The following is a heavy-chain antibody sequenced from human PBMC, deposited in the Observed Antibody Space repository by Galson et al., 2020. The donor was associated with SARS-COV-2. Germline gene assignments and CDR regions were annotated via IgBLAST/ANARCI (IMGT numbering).Heavy chain of an antibody. CDR3: AGAGYQLSPRDYYDGMDV. Sequence: SVKVSCKASGGTFSSYAISWVRQAPGQGLEWMGGIIPIFGTANYAQKFQGRVTITADESTSTAYMELSSLRSEDTAVYYCAGAGYQLSPRDYYDGMDVGGQGTTVTVSS. V-gene: IGHV1-69*13. CDR2: IIPIFGTA. CDR1: GGTFSSYA. D-gene: IGHD2-2*01. J-gene: IGHJ6*02.